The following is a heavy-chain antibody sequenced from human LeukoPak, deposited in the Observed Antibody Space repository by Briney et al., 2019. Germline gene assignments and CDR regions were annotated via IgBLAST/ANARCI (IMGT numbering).Heavy chain of an antibody. Sequence: PGGSLGLSCAASGFTFSSYAMSWVRQAPGKGLEWVSAISGSGGSTYYADSVKGRFTISRDNSKNTLYLQMNSLRAEDTAVYYCAKSRWDTAMASLDYWGQGTLVTVSS. CDR2: ISGSGGST. CDR1: GFTFSSYA. J-gene: IGHJ4*02. D-gene: IGHD5-18*01. CDR3: AKSRWDTAMASLDY. V-gene: IGHV3-23*01.